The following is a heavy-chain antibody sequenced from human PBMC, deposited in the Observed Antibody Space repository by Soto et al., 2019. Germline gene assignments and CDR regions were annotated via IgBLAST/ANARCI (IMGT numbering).Heavy chain of an antibody. CDR2: MNPHSDT. Sequence: ASVKVSCKASGYTYPNFDINWVRQASGQGLEWMGWMNPHSDTGFAQKFQGRVTLTRDTPTSTVYMELTSLRFDDTAVYYCARYQIGEGFTAWGQGTPVTVSS. CDR1: GYTYPNFD. J-gene: IGHJ5*02. CDR3: ARYQIGEGFTA. V-gene: IGHV1-8*01.